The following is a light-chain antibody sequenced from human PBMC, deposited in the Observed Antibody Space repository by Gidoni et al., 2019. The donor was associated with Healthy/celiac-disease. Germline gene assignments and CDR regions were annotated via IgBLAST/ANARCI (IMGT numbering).Light chain of an antibody. V-gene: IGKV1-39*01. CDR3: QQNYSTSWT. CDR1: QSISNY. Sequence: EIQLTQSPSSLSASVGDRVTITCRASQSISNYLTWYQQKPGKVPKLLIYAASSLQSGDPSRFSGSGSGTDFTLTISSLQPEDVATYYCQQNYSTSWTFGQXTRVEIK. J-gene: IGKJ1*01. CDR2: AAS.